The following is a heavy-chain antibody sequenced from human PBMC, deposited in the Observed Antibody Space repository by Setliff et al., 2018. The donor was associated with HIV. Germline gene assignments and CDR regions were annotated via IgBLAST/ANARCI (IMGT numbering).Heavy chain of an antibody. V-gene: IGHV1-69*05. CDR1: GGTFSSYA. Sequence: SVKVSCKASGGTFSSYAISWVRQAPGQGLEWMGGIIPIFGTANYAQKFQGRVTMTRDTSTSTLYIELSSLRSEDSAVYYCARETYYYDNPQYYYYYMDVWGKGTTVTVSS. CDR2: IIPIFGTA. CDR3: ARETYYYDNPQYYYYYMDV. J-gene: IGHJ6*03. D-gene: IGHD3-22*01.